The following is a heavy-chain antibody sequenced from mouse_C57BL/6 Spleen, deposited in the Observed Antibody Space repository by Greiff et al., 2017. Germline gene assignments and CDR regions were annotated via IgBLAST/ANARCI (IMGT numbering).Heavy chain of an antibody. CDR2: IDPEDGET. CDR1: GFNITDYY. D-gene: IGHD2-1*01. V-gene: IGHV14-2*01. CDR3: SRDGVDYCNPFAY. Sequence: DVQLQESGAELVKPGASVKLSCTASGFNITDYYMHWVKQRAEQGLEWIGRIDPEDGETTYAPKFQGKATMTADTSSNTAYLQLSSLTAEDTAVYYGSRDGVDYCNPFAYWGQGTLVTVSA. J-gene: IGHJ3*01.